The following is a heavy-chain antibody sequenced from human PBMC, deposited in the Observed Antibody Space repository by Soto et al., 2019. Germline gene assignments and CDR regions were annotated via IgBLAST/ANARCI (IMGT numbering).Heavy chain of an antibody. CDR2: INAGNGNT. V-gene: IGHV1-3*05. D-gene: IGHD1-20*01. J-gene: IGHJ4*02. CDR1: GYTFTSYA. CDR3: ARGITLPTPLDY. Sequence: QVQLVQSGAEEKKPGASVKVSCKASGYTFTSYAMHWVRQAPGQRLEWMGWINAGNGNTKYSQKFQGRVTITRDTSASSAYMELSSLRSEDTAVYYCARGITLPTPLDYWGQGTLVTVSS.